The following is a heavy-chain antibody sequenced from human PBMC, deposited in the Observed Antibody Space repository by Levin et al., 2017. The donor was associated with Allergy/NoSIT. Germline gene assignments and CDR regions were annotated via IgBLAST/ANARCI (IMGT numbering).Heavy chain of an antibody. CDR2: IGTAGDT. V-gene: IGHV3-13*01. CDR3: AREKTYEYCSGGSCYLGSDAFDI. CDR1: GFTFSSYD. Sequence: GESLKISCAASGFTFSSYDMHWVRQATGKGLEWVSAIGTAGDTYYPGSVKGRFTISRENAKNSLYLQMNSLRAGDTAVYYCAREKTYEYCSGGSCYLGSDAFDIWGQGTMVTVSS. J-gene: IGHJ3*02. D-gene: IGHD2-15*01.